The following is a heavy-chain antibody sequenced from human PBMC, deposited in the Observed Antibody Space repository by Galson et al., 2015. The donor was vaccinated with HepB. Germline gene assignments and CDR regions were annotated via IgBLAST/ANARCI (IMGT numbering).Heavy chain of an antibody. CDR3: ARARGPLQQWLVLKRVEFDY. V-gene: IGHV7-4-1*02. J-gene: IGHJ4*02. D-gene: IGHD6-19*01. CDR1: GYTFTSYA. Sequence: SVKVSCKASGYTFTSYAMNWVRQAPGQGLEWMGWINTNTGNPTYAQGFTGRFVFSLDTSVSTAYLQISSLKAEDTAVYYCARARGPLQQWLVLKRVEFDYWGQGTLVTVSS. CDR2: INTNTGNP.